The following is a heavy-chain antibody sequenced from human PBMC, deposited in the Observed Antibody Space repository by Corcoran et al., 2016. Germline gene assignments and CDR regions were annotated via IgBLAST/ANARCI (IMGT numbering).Heavy chain of an antibody. CDR3: ASPTYYYDSSGPFDI. Sequence: QVQLVQSGAEVKKPGASVKVSCKASGYTFTSYYMHWVRQAPGQGLEWMGIINPSGGSTSYAQKFQGRVTMTRDTSTSTVYMELSSLRSEDTAVYYCASPTYYYDSSGPFDIWGQGTMVTVSS. D-gene: IGHD3-22*01. CDR2: INPSGGST. V-gene: IGHV1-46*01. CDR1: GYTFTSYY. J-gene: IGHJ3*02.